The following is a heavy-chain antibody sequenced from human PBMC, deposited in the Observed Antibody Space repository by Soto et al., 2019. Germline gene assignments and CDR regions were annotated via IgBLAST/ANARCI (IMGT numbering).Heavy chain of an antibody. CDR2: ISSSSSYI. Sequence: GGSLRLSCAASGFTFSSYSMNWVRQAPGKGLEWVPSISSSSSYIYYGDSVKGRFTISRDNAKNSLYLQMNSLRAEDTAVYYCARVAVADPYYYYYGMDVWGQGTTVTVSS. CDR1: GFTFSSYS. CDR3: ARVAVADPYYYYYGMDV. V-gene: IGHV3-21*01. J-gene: IGHJ6*02. D-gene: IGHD6-19*01.